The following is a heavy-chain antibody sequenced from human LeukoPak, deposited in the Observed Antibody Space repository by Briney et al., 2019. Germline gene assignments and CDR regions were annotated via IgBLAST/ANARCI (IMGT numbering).Heavy chain of an antibody. CDR3: ATDDPPNYSSALYDFFDY. Sequence: GGSLRLPCAASGFTFITAWMTWVRQAPGKGLEWVGRVKSKANGGTTDYAAPVKGRFTISRDDSKNTLYLQMNSLKTEDTAVYYCATDDPPNYSSALYDFFDYWGQGTLVTVSS. CDR1: GFTFITAW. V-gene: IGHV3-15*01. D-gene: IGHD6-25*01. CDR2: VKSKANGGTT. J-gene: IGHJ4*02.